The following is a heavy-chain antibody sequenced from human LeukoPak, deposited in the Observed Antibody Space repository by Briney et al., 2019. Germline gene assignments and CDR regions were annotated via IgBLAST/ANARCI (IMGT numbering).Heavy chain of an antibody. J-gene: IGHJ4*02. CDR1: GFLFNNYE. D-gene: IGHD3-10*01. Sequence: GSLRLSCAASGFLFNNYEMNWVRQAPGKGLEWLSYISSSGNLIYYAASVKGRFTISRDNSKNTLYLQINSLRPEDTAVYYCARDSGLTYYYGLGSFDYWGQGTLVTVSS. V-gene: IGHV3-48*03. CDR2: ISSSGNLI. CDR3: ARDSGLTYYYGLGSFDY.